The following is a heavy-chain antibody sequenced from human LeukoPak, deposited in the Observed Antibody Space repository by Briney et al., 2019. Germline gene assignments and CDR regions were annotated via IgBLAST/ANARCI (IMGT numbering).Heavy chain of an antibody. Sequence: GGSLRLSCAASGFSFSSYEMNWVRQAPGKGLEWILYISASGTLTHYADSGEGRFTISRDNAKNSLDLQMNRLRGEDTAVYYCARDGTPIYSSGWVYMDVWGKGTTVTISS. V-gene: IGHV3-48*03. D-gene: IGHD6-25*01. CDR2: ISASGTLT. CDR1: GFSFSSYE. CDR3: ARDGTPIYSSGWVYMDV. J-gene: IGHJ6*04.